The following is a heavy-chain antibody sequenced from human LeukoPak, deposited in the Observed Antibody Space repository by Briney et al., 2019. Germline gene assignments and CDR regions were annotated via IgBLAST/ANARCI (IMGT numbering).Heavy chain of an antibody. CDR2: ISYDGSNK. Sequence: GGSLRLSCAASGFTFSSYAMHWVRQAPGKGREWVAVISYDGSNKYYADSVKGRFTISRDNSKNTLYLQMNSLRAEDTAVYYCARDLGYPYYFDYWGQGTLVTVSS. CDR3: ARDLGYPYYFDY. D-gene: IGHD5-12*01. J-gene: IGHJ4*02. V-gene: IGHV3-30*04. CDR1: GFTFSSYA.